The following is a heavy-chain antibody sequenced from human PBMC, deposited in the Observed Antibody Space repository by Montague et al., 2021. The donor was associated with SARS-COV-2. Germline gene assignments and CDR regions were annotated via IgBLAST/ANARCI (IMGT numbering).Heavy chain of an antibody. CDR2: VSYGAHS. J-gene: IGHJ4*02. V-gene: IGHV4-31*03. D-gene: IGHD3-22*01. CDR1: GGSVTNGDFY. CDR3: ARAPRYYYDSSGYFDY. Sequence: TLSLTCTVSGGSVTNGDFYWTWIRQHPDKGLEWIGYVSYGAHSYNNPSLKSRASISVDTSNNQFSLKLSSVTAADTAVYYCARAPRYYYDSSGYFDYWGQGTLVTVSS.